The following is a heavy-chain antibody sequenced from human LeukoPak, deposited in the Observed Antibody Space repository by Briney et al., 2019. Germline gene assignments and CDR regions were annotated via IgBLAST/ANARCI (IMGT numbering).Heavy chain of an antibody. CDR1: GGSISSYY. J-gene: IGHJ3*02. CDR3: ASVGSYYYDSSGPSNAFDI. D-gene: IGHD3-22*01. V-gene: IGHV4-59*01. Sequence: SETLSLTCTVSGGSISSYYWSRIRQPPGKRLEWIGYIYYSGSTNYNPSLKSRVTISVDTSKNQFSLKLSSVTAADTAVYYCASVGSYYYDSSGPSNAFDIWGQGTMVTVSS. CDR2: IYYSGST.